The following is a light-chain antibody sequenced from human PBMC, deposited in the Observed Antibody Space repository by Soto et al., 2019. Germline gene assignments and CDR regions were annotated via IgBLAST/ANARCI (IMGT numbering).Light chain of an antibody. CDR3: QQYKNWPPLT. Sequence: EIVMTQSPDTLSVSPGERATLSCRASQSVSSKLAWYQQKPGQAPRLLIYAASTRATGIPARFSGSGSGTEFTLTISSLQSEDFAVYYCQQYKNWPPLTFGGWTKVEIK. V-gene: IGKV3-15*01. CDR1: QSVSSK. CDR2: AAS. J-gene: IGKJ4*01.